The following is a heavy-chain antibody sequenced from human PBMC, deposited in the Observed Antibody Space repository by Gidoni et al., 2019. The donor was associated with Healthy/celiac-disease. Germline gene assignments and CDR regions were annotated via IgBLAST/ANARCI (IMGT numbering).Heavy chain of an antibody. J-gene: IGHJ4*02. CDR3: AKGDIVLVPAAILDY. Sequence: EVQLVESGGGLVQPGGSLRHSCAASGFTLSTYAMSWVRQAPGKGLEWVSGISCSGGSTYYADSVKGRFTISRDNSKNTLYLQMNSLRAEDTAVYYCAKGDIVLVPAAILDYWGQGTLVTVSS. CDR1: GFTLSTYA. D-gene: IGHD2-2*02. CDR2: ISCSGGST. V-gene: IGHV3-23*04.